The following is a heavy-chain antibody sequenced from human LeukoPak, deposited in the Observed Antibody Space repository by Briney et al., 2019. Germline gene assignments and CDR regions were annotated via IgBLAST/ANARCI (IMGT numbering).Heavy chain of an antibody. CDR1: GFTFSSYW. CDR3: ARVEEVFRYCSGGSCYGIGY. V-gene: IGHV3-33*08. D-gene: IGHD2-15*01. CDR2: IWYDGSNK. Sequence: GSLRLSCVASGFTFSSYWMHWVRQAPGKGLEWVAVIWYDGSNKYYADSVKDRFTISRDNSKNTLYLQMNSLRAEDTAVYYCARVEEVFRYCSGGSCYGIGYWGQGTLVTVSS. J-gene: IGHJ4*02.